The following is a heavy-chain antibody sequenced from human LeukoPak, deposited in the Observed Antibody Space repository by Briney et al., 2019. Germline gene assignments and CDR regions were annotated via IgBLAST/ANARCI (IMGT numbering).Heavy chain of an antibody. CDR3: AKDDRLLRFLH. CDR2: IIGSGGTT. D-gene: IGHD3-16*01. J-gene: IGHJ4*02. CDR1: GFTFSNYG. V-gene: IGHV3-23*01. Sequence: GGTLRLSCAASGFTFSNYGMNWVRQAPGKGLEWVSGIIGSGGTTYYADSVKGRFTISRDNSKNTVYLQINNLRDEDTAVYYCAKDDRLLRFLHWGQGTLVTVSS.